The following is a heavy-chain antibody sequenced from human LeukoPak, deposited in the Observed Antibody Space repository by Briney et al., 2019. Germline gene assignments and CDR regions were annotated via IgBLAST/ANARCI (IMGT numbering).Heavy chain of an antibody. CDR1: GFTFSSYW. Sequence: GGSLRLSCAASGFTFSSYWMHWVRQAPGKGLVWVSRINSDGSSTSYADSVKGRFTISRDNAKNTLYLQMDSLRAEDTAVYYCARDCSSGYYVDYWGQGTLVTVSS. CDR3: ARDCSSGYYVDY. D-gene: IGHD3-22*01. J-gene: IGHJ4*02. CDR2: INSDGSST. V-gene: IGHV3-74*01.